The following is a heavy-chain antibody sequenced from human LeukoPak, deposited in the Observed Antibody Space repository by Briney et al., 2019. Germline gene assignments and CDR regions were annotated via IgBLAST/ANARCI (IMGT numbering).Heavy chain of an antibody. CDR1: GFTFSSYG. Sequence: PGGSLRLSCAASGFTFSSYGMHWVRQAPGMGLEWVAFIHYDGTNEYYADSVKGRFTISRDNFKNTLSLQMNGLRVEDTALYYCARGPSGYHNTGGQGTLVTVSS. V-gene: IGHV3-30*02. D-gene: IGHD5-12*01. CDR3: ARGPSGYHNT. CDR2: IHYDGTNE. J-gene: IGHJ4*02.